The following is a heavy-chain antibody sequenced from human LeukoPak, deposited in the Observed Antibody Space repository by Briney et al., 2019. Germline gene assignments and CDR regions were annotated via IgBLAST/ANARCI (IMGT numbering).Heavy chain of an antibody. V-gene: IGHV3-53*01. CDR3: ARDRHSGSSLVYFDY. CDR2: IYSGGST. Sequence: GGSLRLSCAASGFTFSSYWMSWVRQAPGKGLEWVSVIYSGGSTYYADSVRGRFTISRDNSKNTLYLQMNSLRAEDTAVYYCARDRHSGSSLVYFDYWGQGTLVTVSS. CDR1: GFTFSSYW. J-gene: IGHJ4*02. D-gene: IGHD1-26*01.